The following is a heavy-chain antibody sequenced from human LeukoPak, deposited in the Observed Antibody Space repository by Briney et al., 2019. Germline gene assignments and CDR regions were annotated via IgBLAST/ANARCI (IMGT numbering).Heavy chain of an antibody. J-gene: IGHJ4*02. CDR1: GYTFTNYD. V-gene: IGHV1-8*03. D-gene: IGHD1-26*01. Sequence: ASVKVSCKASGYTFTNYDINWVRQATGQGLEWMGWMNPNSINTGYAQKFQGRVTITRNTSISTAYMELSSLRSEDTAVYYCVRRESGAFDYWGQGTLVTVSS. CDR3: VRRESGAFDY. CDR2: MNPNSINT.